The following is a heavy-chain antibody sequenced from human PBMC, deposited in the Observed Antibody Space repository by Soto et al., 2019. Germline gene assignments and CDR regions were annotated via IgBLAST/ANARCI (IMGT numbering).Heavy chain of an antibody. V-gene: IGHV3-30*18. J-gene: IGHJ4*02. CDR2: ISYDGSNK. CDR1: GFSFRSYG. Sequence: QVQLVESGGGVVQPRRSLRVSCAASGFSFRSYGMHWVRQAPGKGLEWVAVISYDGSNKYYADSVKGRFTISRDNSKNTLYLQMNSLRAEDTAVYYCAKDLSYSSSSPLDYWGQGTLVTVSS. D-gene: IGHD6-6*01. CDR3: AKDLSYSSSSPLDY.